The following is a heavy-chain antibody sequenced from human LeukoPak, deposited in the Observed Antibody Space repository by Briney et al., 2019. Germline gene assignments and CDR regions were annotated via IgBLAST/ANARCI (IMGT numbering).Heavy chain of an antibody. Sequence: GESLKISCQGSGYSFTSYWIGWVRQMPGKGLEWVGSIYPGDSDTRYSPSSQRQVTISADKSISTAYLQWSSLKASDAAMYYCARSATVTTLFIDCWGQGTLVTV. V-gene: IGHV5-51*01. D-gene: IGHD4-17*01. CDR2: IYPGDSDT. CDR3: ARSATVTTLFIDC. CDR1: GYSFTSYW. J-gene: IGHJ4*02.